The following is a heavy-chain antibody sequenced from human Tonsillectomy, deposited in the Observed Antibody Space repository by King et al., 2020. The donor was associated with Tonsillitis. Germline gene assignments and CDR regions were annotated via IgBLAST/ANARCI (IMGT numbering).Heavy chain of an antibody. CDR3: AKPLAYCGGDCYPPCFDY. D-gene: IGHD2-21*02. CDR1: GFTFSSYA. Sequence: DVQLVESGGGLVQPGGSLRLSCAASGFTFSSYAMSWVRQAPGKGLEWVSAISGSGGSTYYADSVKGRFTISRDNSKNTLYLQMNSLRAEDTAVYYCAKPLAYCGGDCYPPCFDYWGQGTLVTVSS. V-gene: IGHV3-23*04. CDR2: ISGSGGST. J-gene: IGHJ4*02.